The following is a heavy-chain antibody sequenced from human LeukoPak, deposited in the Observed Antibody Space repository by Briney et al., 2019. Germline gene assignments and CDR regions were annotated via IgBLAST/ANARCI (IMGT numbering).Heavy chain of an antibody. V-gene: IGHV3-73*01. CDR2: IRSKANSYAT. Sequence: EGSLRLSCAASGFTFSGSAMHWVRQASGKGLEWVGRIRSKANSYATAYAASVKGRFTISRDDSKNTAYLQMNSLKTEDTAVYYYTSQEPITTPDYWGQGTLVTVSS. D-gene: IGHD3-3*01. J-gene: IGHJ4*02. CDR1: GFTFSGSA. CDR3: TSQEPITTPDY.